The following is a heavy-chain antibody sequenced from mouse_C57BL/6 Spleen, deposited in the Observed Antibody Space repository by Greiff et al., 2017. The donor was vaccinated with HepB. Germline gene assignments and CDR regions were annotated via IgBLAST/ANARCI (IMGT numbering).Heavy chain of an antibody. CDR2: INPSSGYT. J-gene: IGHJ3*01. V-gene: IGHV1-4*01. Sequence: QVQLKESGAELARPGASVKMSCKASGYTFTSYTMHWVKQRPGQGLEWIGYINPSSGYTKYNQKFKDKATLTADKSSSTAYMQLSSLTSEDSAVYYCARGGYDYPFAYWGQGTLVTVSA. CDR3: ARGGYDYPFAY. CDR1: GYTFTSYT. D-gene: IGHD2-4*01.